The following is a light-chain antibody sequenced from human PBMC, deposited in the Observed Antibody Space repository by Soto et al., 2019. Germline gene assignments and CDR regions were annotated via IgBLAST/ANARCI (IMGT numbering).Light chain of an antibody. J-gene: IGLJ2*01. Sequence: QSVLTQPPSASASLGASVTLTCTLSSGYSNYKVDWYQQRPGKGPRFVMRVGTGGIVGSKGDGIPDRFSVLGSGLNRCLTIKNIQEEDESDYHCGADHGSGSNLVLFGGGTKLTVL. CDR2: VGTGGIVG. CDR1: SGYSNYK. CDR3: GADHGSGSNLVL. V-gene: IGLV9-49*01.